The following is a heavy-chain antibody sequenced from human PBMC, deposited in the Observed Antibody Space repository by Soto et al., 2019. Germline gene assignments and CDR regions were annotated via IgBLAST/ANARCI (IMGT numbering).Heavy chain of an antibody. CDR2: MNPNSGNT. CDR1: GYTFTSYD. D-gene: IGHD6-13*01. V-gene: IGHV1-8*01. Sequence: ASVKVSCKASGYTFTSYDINWVRQATGQGLEWMGWMNPNSGNTGYAQKFQGRVTMTRNTSISTAYMELSSLRSEDTAVYYCARQSIAAVYWFDPWGQGTLVTVSS. CDR3: ARQSIAAVYWFDP. J-gene: IGHJ5*02.